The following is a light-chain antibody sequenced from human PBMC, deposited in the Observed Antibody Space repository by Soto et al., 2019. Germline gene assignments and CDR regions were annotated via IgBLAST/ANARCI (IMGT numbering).Light chain of an antibody. CDR2: GAS. V-gene: IGKV3-20*01. CDR1: QSVSSSY. Sequence: ETVLTQSPATLSLSPGERATLSCRASQSVSSSYLAWYQQKPGQAPRLLIYGASSRATGIPDRFSGSGSGTDFTLTISRLEPEEFAVYYCQQYGSSPGTFGQGTKVDIK. J-gene: IGKJ1*01. CDR3: QQYGSSPGT.